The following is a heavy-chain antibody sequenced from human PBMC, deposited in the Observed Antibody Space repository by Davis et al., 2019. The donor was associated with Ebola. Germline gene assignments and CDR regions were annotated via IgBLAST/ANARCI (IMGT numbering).Heavy chain of an antibody. CDR1: GGSVSSGSYY. D-gene: IGHD5-24*01. CDR2: PYDSGST. CDR3: ARGEDGYNWGY. J-gene: IGHJ4*02. Sequence: PSETLSLTCTVSGGSVSSGSYYWSWIRQPPGKGLEWIGYPYDSGSTNYNPSLKSRVTISLDTSKNQFSLKLSSVTAADTAVYYCARGEDGYNWGYWGQGTLVTVSS. V-gene: IGHV4-61*01.